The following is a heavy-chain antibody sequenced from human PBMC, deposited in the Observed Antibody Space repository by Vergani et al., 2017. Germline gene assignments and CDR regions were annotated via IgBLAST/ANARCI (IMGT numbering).Heavy chain of an antibody. J-gene: IGHJ6*04. CDR2: ISGSGGNT. CDR1: GFTFSSYA. Sequence: EVQLLESGGGFVQLGGSLRLPCAASGFTFSSYAMSWVRQVPGKGLEWVSGISGSGGNTFYANSVKGRFTISRDNSKNTLYLQMNSLRADDTAVYYCAKGVYCSSTSCYEGRGYYYGMGVWGKXP. CDR3: AKGVYCSSTSCYEGRGYYYGMGV. V-gene: IGHV3-23*01. D-gene: IGHD2-2*01.